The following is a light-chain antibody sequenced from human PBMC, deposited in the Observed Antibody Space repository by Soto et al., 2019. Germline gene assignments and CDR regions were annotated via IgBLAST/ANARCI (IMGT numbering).Light chain of an antibody. J-gene: IGKJ1*01. Sequence: EVVLTQSPATLSLSPGERATLSCRASENVRTFVDWYQQKPGQAPRLLIYGASNRATGIPARFSGSGSGTDFTLTISNLEPEDFALYYCQHYGDSSWTFGQGTRVDIK. CDR3: QHYGDSSWT. V-gene: IGKV3-11*01. CDR2: GAS. CDR1: ENVRTF.